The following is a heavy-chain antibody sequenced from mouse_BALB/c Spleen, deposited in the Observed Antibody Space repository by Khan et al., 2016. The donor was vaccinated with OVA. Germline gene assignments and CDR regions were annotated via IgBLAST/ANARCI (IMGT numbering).Heavy chain of an antibody. D-gene: IGHD1-2*01. Sequence: EVQLQESGPGLVKPSQSLSLTCTVTGYSITSGYGWNWIRQFPGNKLEWMGYISYSGSTNYNPSLKSRISITRDTSQHQLFLQLNSWTTEDTSTYYCARTARIKYWGQGTTLTVSS. CDR1: GYSITSGYG. CDR3: ARTARIKY. CDR2: ISYSGST. V-gene: IGHV3-2*02. J-gene: IGHJ2*01.